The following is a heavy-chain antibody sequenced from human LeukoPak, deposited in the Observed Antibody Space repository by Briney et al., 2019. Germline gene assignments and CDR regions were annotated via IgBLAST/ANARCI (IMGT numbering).Heavy chain of an antibody. V-gene: IGHV4-34*01. CDR3: ARRSGYSSSWYSGYYYYMDV. CDR1: GGSFSGYY. D-gene: IGHD6-13*01. CDR2: INHSGST. Sequence: SSETLSLTCAVYGGSFSGYYWSWIRQPPGKGLEWIGEINHSGSTNYNPSLKSRVTISVDTSKNQFSLKLSSVTAADTAVYYCARRSGYSSSWYSGYYYYMDVWGKGTTVTVSS. J-gene: IGHJ6*03.